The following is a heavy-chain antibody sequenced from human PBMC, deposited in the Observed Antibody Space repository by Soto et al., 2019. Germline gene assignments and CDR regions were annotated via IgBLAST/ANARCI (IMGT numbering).Heavy chain of an antibody. CDR2: ISYDGSNK. CDR1: GFTFSSYA. V-gene: IGHV3-30-3*01. D-gene: IGHD2-21*02. J-gene: IGHJ4*02. Sequence: QVQLVESGGGVVQPGRSLRLSCAASGFTFSSYAMHWVRQAPGKGLEWVAVISYDGSNKYYADSVKGRFTISRDNSKNQLYLQMNSLRAEDTAVYYCARDLASHIVVVTALDYWGQGTLVTVSS. CDR3: ARDLASHIVVVTALDY.